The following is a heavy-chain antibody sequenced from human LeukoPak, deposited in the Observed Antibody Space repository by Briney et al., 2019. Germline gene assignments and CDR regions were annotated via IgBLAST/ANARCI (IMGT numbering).Heavy chain of an antibody. Sequence: GGSLRLSCAASGFTFSSYTLNWVRQAPGKGLEWVSSISSSSYIHYADSVKGRFTISRDNAKNSLYLQMNSLRAEDTAVYYCARAGYSGYVYLFDYWGQGTLVTVSS. V-gene: IGHV3-21*01. CDR1: GFTFSSYT. CDR3: ARAGYSGYVYLFDY. D-gene: IGHD5-12*01. CDR2: ISSSSYI. J-gene: IGHJ4*02.